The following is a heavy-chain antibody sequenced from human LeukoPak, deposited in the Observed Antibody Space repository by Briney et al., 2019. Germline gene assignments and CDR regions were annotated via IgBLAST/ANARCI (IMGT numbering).Heavy chain of an antibody. J-gene: IGHJ6*02. CDR1: GKTLSELS. CDR2: FDPENGET. Sequence: ASVRVSCEVSGKTLSELSMHWVRQAPGKGLEWMGGFDPENGETIYAQMFQGRVTLTEDRSTDTTYMEMSSLRSEDTAVYYCAKGGSNPGRHNSAWGSMDVWGQGTTVTVSS. CDR3: AKGGSNPGRHNSAWGSMDV. V-gene: IGHV1-24*01. D-gene: IGHD3-16*01.